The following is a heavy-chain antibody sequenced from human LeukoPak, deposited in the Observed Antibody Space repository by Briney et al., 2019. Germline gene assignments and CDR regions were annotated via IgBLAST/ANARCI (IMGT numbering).Heavy chain of an antibody. J-gene: IGHJ4*02. D-gene: IGHD6-19*01. Sequence: GGSLRLSCAASGFTFSSYAMHWVRQAPGKGLEWVAVISYDGSNKYYADSVKGRFTISRDNSKNTLYLQMNSLRAEDTAVYYCARVGSSGWYAHDYWGQGTLVTVSS. V-gene: IGHV3-30-3*01. CDR1: GFTFSSYA. CDR3: ARVGSSGWYAHDY. CDR2: ISYDGSNK.